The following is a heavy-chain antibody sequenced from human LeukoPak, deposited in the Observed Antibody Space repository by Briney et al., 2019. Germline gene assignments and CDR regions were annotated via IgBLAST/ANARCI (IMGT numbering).Heavy chain of an antibody. CDR3: ARCEGSYYYGSGSYSGPNFDY. Sequence: GESLQISCKGSGYSFTSYWIGWVRQMPGKGLEWMGIIYPGDSDTRYSPSFQGQVTISADKSISTAYLQWSNLKASDTAMYYCARCEGSYYYGSGSYSGPNFDYWGQGTLVTVSS. CDR2: IYPGDSDT. CDR1: GYSFTSYW. J-gene: IGHJ4*02. V-gene: IGHV5-51*01. D-gene: IGHD3-10*01.